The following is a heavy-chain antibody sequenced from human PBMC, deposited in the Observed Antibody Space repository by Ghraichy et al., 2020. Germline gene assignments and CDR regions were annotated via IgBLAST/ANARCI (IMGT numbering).Heavy chain of an antibody. V-gene: IGHV3-23*01. CDR3: AKESCRGGGCYYAYFDY. D-gene: IGHD2-15*01. CDR1: GFTFSSHA. J-gene: IGHJ4*02. CDR2: IIVSGAST. Sequence: GGSLRLSCAASGFTFSSHAMSWVRQAPGKGLEWVAAIIVSGASTYYADSVKGRFTISRDNSKNTLYLQMNSLRAEDTAVYYCAKESCRGGGCYYAYFDYWGQGTLVTVSS.